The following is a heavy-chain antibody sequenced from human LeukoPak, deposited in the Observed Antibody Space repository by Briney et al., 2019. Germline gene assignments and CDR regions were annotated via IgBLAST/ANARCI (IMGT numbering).Heavy chain of an antibody. CDR1: GGSFSNYY. D-gene: IGHD1-7*01. CDR2: INDSGTI. V-gene: IGHV4-34*01. CDR3: ARRWNYGRNYYIDV. J-gene: IGHJ6*03. Sequence: SETLSLTCAVYGGSFSNYYWSWIRQSPGKGLEWIGEINDSGTINYNPSLMSRVTISVDKSKNQFSQKLSSVTAADTAVYYCARRWNYGRNYYIDVWGKGATVSVSS.